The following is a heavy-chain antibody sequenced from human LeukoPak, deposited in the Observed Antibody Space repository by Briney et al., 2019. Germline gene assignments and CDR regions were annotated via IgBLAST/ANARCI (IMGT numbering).Heavy chain of an antibody. Sequence: SQTLSLTCAISGDSVSSNSAAWNWIRQSPSRGLEWLGRTYYRSKWYNDYAVSVKSRITINPDTSKNQFSLQLNSVTPEDTAVYYCARDKCSGGSCYLYYYYMDVWGKGTTVTISS. CDR3: ARDKCSGGSCYLYYYYMDV. CDR2: TYYRSKWYN. J-gene: IGHJ6*03. CDR1: GDSVSSNSAA. D-gene: IGHD2-15*01. V-gene: IGHV6-1*01.